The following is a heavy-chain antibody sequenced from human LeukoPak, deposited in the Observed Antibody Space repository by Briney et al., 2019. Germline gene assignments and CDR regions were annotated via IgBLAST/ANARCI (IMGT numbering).Heavy chain of an antibody. V-gene: IGHV3-23*01. Sequence: GRSLRLSCAASGFTFSIYGMHWVRQAPGKGLEWVSAISGSGDSTKYADSVKGRFTISRDYSKNTLYLQMKSLRAEDTAVYYCAKDIYSGGYVNAFDIWGQGTMVTVSS. CDR1: GFTFSIYG. D-gene: IGHD1-26*01. CDR2: ISGSGDST. CDR3: AKDIYSGGYVNAFDI. J-gene: IGHJ3*02.